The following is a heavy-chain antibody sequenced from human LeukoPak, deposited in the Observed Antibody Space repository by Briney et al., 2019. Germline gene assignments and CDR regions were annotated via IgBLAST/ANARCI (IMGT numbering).Heavy chain of an antibody. CDR1: GFTFSSYS. J-gene: IGHJ4*02. V-gene: IGHV3-21*06. CDR3: VRDLILVWTPGDDFDH. D-gene: IGHD3-16*01. Sequence: GGSLRLSCAASGFTFSSYSMNWVRQAPGKGLEWVSSISSSSSYIYYADSVKGRFTISRENARNTLYLQMNSLTAEDTAVYYCVRDLILVWTPGDDFDHWGQGTLVTVSS. CDR2: ISSSSSYI.